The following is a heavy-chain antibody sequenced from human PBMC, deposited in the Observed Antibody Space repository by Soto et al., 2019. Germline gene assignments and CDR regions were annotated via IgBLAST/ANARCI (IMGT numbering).Heavy chain of an antibody. Sequence: ASVKVSCKASGYTFTSYYMHWVRQAPGQGLEWMGIINPSGGSTSYAQKFQGRVTMTRDTSTSTVYMELSSLRSEDTAVYYCARDSRPEYSSSSTLLGGWFDPWGQGTLVTVSS. CDR2: INPSGGST. J-gene: IGHJ5*02. CDR3: ARDSRPEYSSSSTLLGGWFDP. CDR1: GYTFTSYY. V-gene: IGHV1-46*01. D-gene: IGHD6-6*01.